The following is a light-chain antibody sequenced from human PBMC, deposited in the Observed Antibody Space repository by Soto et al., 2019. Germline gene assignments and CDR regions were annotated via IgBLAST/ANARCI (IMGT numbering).Light chain of an antibody. CDR3: ATWDDSLNGV. Sequence: QAVVTQPPSASGTPGQRVTISCSGSSSNIGTNTVNWYQQLPGTAPKLLIYSNNLRPSGVPDRFSGSKSGTSASLAISGLQSEDEADYYCATWDDSLNGVFGGGTKLTVL. J-gene: IGLJ2*01. CDR1: SSNIGTNT. V-gene: IGLV1-44*01. CDR2: SNN.